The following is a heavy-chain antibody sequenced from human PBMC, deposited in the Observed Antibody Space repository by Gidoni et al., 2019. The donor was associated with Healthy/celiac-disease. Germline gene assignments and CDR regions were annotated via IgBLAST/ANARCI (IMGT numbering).Heavy chain of an antibody. V-gene: IGHV1-2*04. CDR2: INPNSGGT. J-gene: IGHJ4*02. D-gene: IGHD2-21*02. CDR3: ARGSEASYGGNSDFDY. CDR1: GYTFTGYY. Sequence: QVQLVQSGAEVKKPGASVKVSCKASGYTFTGYYMHWVRQAPGQGLEWMGWINPNSGGTNYAQKFQGWVTMTRDTSISTAYMELSRLRSDDTAVYYCARGSEASYGGNSDFDYWGQGTLVTVSS.